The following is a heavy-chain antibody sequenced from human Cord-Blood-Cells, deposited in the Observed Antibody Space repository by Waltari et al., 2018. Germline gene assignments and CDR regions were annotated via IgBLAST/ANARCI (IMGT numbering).Heavy chain of an antibody. J-gene: IGHJ2*01. CDR1: GYTLTELS. Sequence: QVQLVQSGAEVKKPGASVKVSCKVSGYTLTELSMHWVRQAPGKGLEWMGGFEPDDGETIYAQKFQGRVTMTEDTSTDTAYMELSSLRSEDTAVYYCASTNWNYWYFDLWGRGTLVTVSS. CDR2: FEPDDGET. V-gene: IGHV1-24*01. D-gene: IGHD1-1*01. CDR3: ASTNWNYWYFDL.